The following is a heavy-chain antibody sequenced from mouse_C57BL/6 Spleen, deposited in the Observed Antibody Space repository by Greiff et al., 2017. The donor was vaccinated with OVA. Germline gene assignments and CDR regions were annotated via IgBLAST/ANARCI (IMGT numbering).Heavy chain of an antibody. CDR1: GYTFTDYY. J-gene: IGHJ3*01. D-gene: IGHD1-1*01. CDR3: ARSGYYGSSAFAD. CDR2: INPYNGGT. V-gene: IGHV1-19*01. Sequence: EVQLQESGPVLVKPGASVKMSCKASGYTFTDYYMNWVKQSHGKSLEWIGVINPYNGGTSYNQKFKGKATLTVDKSSSTAYMELNSLTSEDSAVYYCARSGYYGSSAFADWGQGALVTVAA.